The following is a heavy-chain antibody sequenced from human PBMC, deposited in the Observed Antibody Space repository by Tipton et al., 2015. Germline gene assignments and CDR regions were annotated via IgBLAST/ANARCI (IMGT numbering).Heavy chain of an antibody. D-gene: IGHD3-22*01. J-gene: IGHJ4*02. V-gene: IGHV4-34*01. CDR1: GGSFSGYY. Sequence: TLSLTCAVYGGSFSGYYWSWIRQPPGKGLEWIGEINHRGITNYNPSLKSRVTISADTSEKQFSLKLSSVTAADTAVYYCARQTYHYDSSGYWFDYWGQGTLVTVSS. CDR2: INHRGIT. CDR3: ARQTYHYDSSGYWFDY.